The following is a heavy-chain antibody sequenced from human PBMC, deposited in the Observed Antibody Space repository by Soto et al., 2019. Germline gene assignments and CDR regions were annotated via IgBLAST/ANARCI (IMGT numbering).Heavy chain of an antibody. V-gene: IGHV3-33*01. Sequence: QVQLVESGGGVVQPGRSLRLSCEASGFTFRSHGMHWVRQAPGKGLEWLAVIWYDGSEKYYADSVKGRFTISRDNSKNTLYLQMNSLTVEDTAVYYCARWNDNKVVDPWGQGTVVTVS. CDR1: GFTFRSHG. J-gene: IGHJ5*02. D-gene: IGHD1-1*01. CDR3: ARWNDNKVVDP. CDR2: IWYDGSEK.